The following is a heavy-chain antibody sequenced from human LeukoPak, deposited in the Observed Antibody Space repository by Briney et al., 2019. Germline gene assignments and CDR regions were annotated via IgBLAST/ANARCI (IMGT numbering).Heavy chain of an antibody. CDR3: ARGQWLRSSFDY. CDR2: INHSGST. J-gene: IGHJ4*02. CDR1: GGSFSGYY. D-gene: IGHD5-12*01. Sequence: SETLSLTCAVYGGSFSGYYWSWIRQPPGKGLERIGEINHSGSTNYNPSLKSRVTISVDTSKNQFSLKLSSVTAADTAVYYCARGQWLRSSFDYWGQGTLVTVSS. V-gene: IGHV4-34*01.